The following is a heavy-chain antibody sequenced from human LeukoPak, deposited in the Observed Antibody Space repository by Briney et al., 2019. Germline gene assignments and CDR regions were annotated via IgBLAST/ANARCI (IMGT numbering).Heavy chain of an antibody. CDR1: GYTFNNYG. D-gene: IGHD3-22*01. CDR3: ARTEYYYDSSGYPSGY. V-gene: IGHV1-18*01. Sequence: GASVKVSCKTSGYTFNNYGISWVRQAPGQGLEWMGWISTYNGHTIYTQKFQGRVTMTTDTSTSTAYMELRSLRSDDTAVYYCARTEYYYDSSGYPSGYWGQGTLVTVSS. CDR2: ISTYNGHT. J-gene: IGHJ4*02.